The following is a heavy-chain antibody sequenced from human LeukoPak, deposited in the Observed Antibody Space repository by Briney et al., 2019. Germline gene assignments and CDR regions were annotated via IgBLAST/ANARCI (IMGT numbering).Heavy chain of an antibody. V-gene: IGHV1-69*13. CDR2: IIPIFGTA. D-gene: IGHD2-2*02. CDR1: GGTFSSYA. CDR3: ARDGGVPAAIYYYYMDV. J-gene: IGHJ6*03. Sequence: ASVKVSCKASGGTFSSYAISWVRQAPGQGLEWVGGIIPIFGTANYAQKFQGRVTITADESTSTAYMELSSLRSEDTAVYYCARDGGVPAAIYYYYMDVWGKGTTVTVSS.